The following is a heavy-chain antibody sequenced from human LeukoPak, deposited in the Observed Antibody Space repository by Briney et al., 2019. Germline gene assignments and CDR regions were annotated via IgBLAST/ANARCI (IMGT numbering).Heavy chain of an antibody. D-gene: IGHD6-19*01. CDR2: IRFDRSDT. J-gene: IGHJ4*02. CDR3: ARALSVGSGWFYFDY. Sequence: GGSLRLSCAASGFTFSHYDMHWVRQAPGKGLEWVAFIRFDRSDTYYTESVKGRFTVSRDNSKDALHLQMNSLRAEDTAVYFCARALSVGSGWFYFDYGGQETLVTVSS. V-gene: IGHV3-30*02. CDR1: GFTFSHYD.